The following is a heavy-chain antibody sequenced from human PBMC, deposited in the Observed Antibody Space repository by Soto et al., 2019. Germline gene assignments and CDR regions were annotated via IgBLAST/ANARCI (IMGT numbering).Heavy chain of an antibody. J-gene: IGHJ4*02. CDR2: IGTAGDT. D-gene: IGHD2-21*01. V-gene: IGHV3-13*01. Sequence: EVQLVESGGGLVQPGGSLRLSCAASGFTFSSYDMHWVRQAPGKGLEWVSAIGTAGDTYYPGSVKGRFTISRENAKNSLNLQMNSLRAEDTAVYDGARVLWRLPYSGGDDYWGQGTLVTVSS. CDR3: ARVLWRLPYSGGDDY. CDR1: GFTFSSYD.